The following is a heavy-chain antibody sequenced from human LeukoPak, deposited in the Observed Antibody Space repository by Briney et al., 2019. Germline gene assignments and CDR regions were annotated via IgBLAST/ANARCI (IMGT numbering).Heavy chain of an antibody. Sequence: GGSLRLSCAASGFTFSSYGMHWVRQAPGKGLEWVAVISYDGSNKYYADSVKGRFTISRDNSKNTLYLQMNSLRAEDTAVYYCVRDLGEMTTMSWGQGTLVIVSS. V-gene: IGHV3-30*03. CDR1: GFTFSSYG. CDR2: ISYDGSNK. J-gene: IGHJ4*02. CDR3: VRDLGEMTTMS. D-gene: IGHD5-24*01.